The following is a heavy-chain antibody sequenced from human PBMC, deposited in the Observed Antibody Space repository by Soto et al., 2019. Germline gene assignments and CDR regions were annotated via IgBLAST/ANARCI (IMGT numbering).Heavy chain of an antibody. D-gene: IGHD3-10*01. V-gene: IGHV3-23*01. J-gene: IGHJ5*02. CDR2: IDGSGGIT. Sequence: LRLSCAASGFTFGTTDMSWVRQAPGEGLEWVSTIDGSGGITYYADSVKGRFTISRDNSRNTVYLQMNSLRGDDTALYYCVKNSGWFNTWGQGALVTVSS. CDR3: VKNSGWFNT. CDR1: GFTFGTTD.